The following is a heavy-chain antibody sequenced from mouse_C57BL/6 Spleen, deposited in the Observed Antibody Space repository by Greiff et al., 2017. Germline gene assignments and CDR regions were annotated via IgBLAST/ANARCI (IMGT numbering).Heavy chain of an antibody. D-gene: IGHD2-3*01. V-gene: IGHV5-17*01. Sequence: EVQVVESGGGLVKPGGSLKLSCAASGFTFSDYGMHWVRQAPEKGLEWVAYISSGSSTIYYADTVKGRFTISRDNAKNTLFLQMTSLRSEDTAMYYCARGAIYDGYDNYFDYWGQGTTLTVSS. CDR2: ISSGSSTI. CDR1: GFTFSDYG. J-gene: IGHJ2*01. CDR3: ARGAIYDGYDNYFDY.